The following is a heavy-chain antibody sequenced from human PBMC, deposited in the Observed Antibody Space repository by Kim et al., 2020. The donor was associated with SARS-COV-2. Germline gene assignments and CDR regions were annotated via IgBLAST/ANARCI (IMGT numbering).Heavy chain of an antibody. CDR2: IYPGDSDT. D-gene: IGHD1-26*01. CDR1: GYSFTSYW. V-gene: IGHV5-51*01. CDR3: ARGEFEYSGSYCPAFDI. J-gene: IGHJ3*02. Sequence: GESLKISCKGSGYSFTSYWIGWVRQMPGKGLEWMGIIYPGDSDTRYSPSFQGQVTISADKSISTAYLQWSSLKASDTAMYYCARGEFEYSGSYCPAFDIWGQGTMVTVSS.